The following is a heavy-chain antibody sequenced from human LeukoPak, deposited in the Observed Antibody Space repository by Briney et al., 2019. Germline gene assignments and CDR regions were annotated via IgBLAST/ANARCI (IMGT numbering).Heavy chain of an antibody. Sequence: SETLSLTCTVSGGSISSYYWSWIRQPPGKGLEWIGYIYYSGSINYNPSLKSRVTISVDTSKNQFSLKLSSVTAADTAVYYCARSNTVVVPAATPEGYWFDPWGQGTLVTVSS. CDR2: IYYSGSI. CDR3: ARSNTVVVPAATPEGYWFDP. CDR1: GGSISSYY. J-gene: IGHJ5*02. V-gene: IGHV4-59*08. D-gene: IGHD2-2*01.